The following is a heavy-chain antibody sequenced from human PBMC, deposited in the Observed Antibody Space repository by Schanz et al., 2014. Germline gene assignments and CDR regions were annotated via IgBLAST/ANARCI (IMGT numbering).Heavy chain of an antibody. V-gene: IGHV3-23*04. J-gene: IGHJ5*02. D-gene: IGHD3-3*01. CDR2: IVGGGGRT. Sequence: EVQLVESGGDLVQPGGSQRLSCAASGFIVSSTYMTWVRQAPGKGLEWVSSIVGGGGRTYYADSVKGRFTISRDNSKNTLYLQMNSLRVEDTAVYYCARQPGRITVSGVVSNWFDPWGQGTLVTVSS. CDR1: GFIVSSTY. CDR3: ARQPGRITVSGVVSNWFDP.